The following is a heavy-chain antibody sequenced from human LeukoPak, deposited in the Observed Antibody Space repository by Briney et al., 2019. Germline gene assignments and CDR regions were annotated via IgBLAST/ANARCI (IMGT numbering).Heavy chain of an antibody. CDR2: IKQDGSER. CDR3: ARGTTMIVVVNYYYMDV. V-gene: IGHV3-7*01. Sequence: PGGSLRLSCAASGFTFSSYWMSWVRQAPGKGLEWVANIKQDGSERYYVDSVKGRFTISRDNAKNSLYLQMNSLRAEDTAVYYCARGTTMIVVVNYYYMDVWGKGPRSPSP. J-gene: IGHJ6*03. CDR1: GFTFSSYW. D-gene: IGHD3-22*01.